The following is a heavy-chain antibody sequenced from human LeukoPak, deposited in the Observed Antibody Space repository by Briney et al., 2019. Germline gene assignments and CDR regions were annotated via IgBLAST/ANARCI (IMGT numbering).Heavy chain of an antibody. CDR2: INPHSGGT. Sequence: ASVKVSCKASGYTFTGYYIHWVRQAPGQGLEWMGWINPHSGGTNYAQKFQGGVTMTRDTSITTAYMELSSLRPDDTAVYYCARARTAVRGVPGYYFDYWGQGTLVTVSS. CDR1: GYTFTGYY. V-gene: IGHV1-2*02. CDR3: ARARTAVRGVPGYYFDY. D-gene: IGHD3-10*01. J-gene: IGHJ4*02.